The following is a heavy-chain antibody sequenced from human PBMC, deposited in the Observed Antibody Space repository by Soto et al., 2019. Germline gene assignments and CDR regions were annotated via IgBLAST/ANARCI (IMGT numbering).Heavy chain of an antibody. V-gene: IGHV4-59*01. D-gene: IGHD3-10*01. CDR3: ARDASVLGSIWFGLDP. Sequence: SETLSLTCTVSGGSISSYYWSWIRQPPGKGLEWIGHIYYSGGTNYNPSLKSRVTISVDTSKNQFSLELSSVTAADTAVYYCARDASVLGSIWFGLDPWGQGTLVTVSS. J-gene: IGHJ5*02. CDR1: GGSISSYY. CDR2: IYYSGGT.